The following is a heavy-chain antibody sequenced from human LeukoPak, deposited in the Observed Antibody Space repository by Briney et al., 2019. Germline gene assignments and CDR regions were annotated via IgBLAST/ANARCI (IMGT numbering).Heavy chain of an antibody. Sequence: SETLSLTCAVYGGSFSGYYWSWIRQPPGKGLEWIGEINHSGSTNYNPSLKSRVTISVDTSKNQFSLKLSSVTAADTAVYYCARSRPVTIFGVVIPALAWFDPWGQGTLVTVSS. CDR2: INHSGST. D-gene: IGHD3-3*01. CDR3: ARSRPVTIFGVVIPALAWFDP. CDR1: GGSFSGYY. V-gene: IGHV4-34*01. J-gene: IGHJ5*02.